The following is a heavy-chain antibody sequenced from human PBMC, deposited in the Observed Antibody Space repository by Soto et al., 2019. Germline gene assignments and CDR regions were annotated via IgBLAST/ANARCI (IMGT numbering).Heavy chain of an antibody. D-gene: IGHD3-10*01. CDR3: ARDRYYYGSGSYMGYYYYGMDV. CDR1: GYTFTSYY. CDR2: INPSGGST. V-gene: IGHV1-46*01. J-gene: IGHJ6*02. Sequence: ASVKVSCKASGYTFTSYYMHWVRQAPGQGLEWMGIINPSGGSTSYAQKFQGRVTMTRDTSTSTVYMELSSLRSEDTAVYYCARDRYYYGSGSYMGYYYYGMDVWGQGTTVTVSS.